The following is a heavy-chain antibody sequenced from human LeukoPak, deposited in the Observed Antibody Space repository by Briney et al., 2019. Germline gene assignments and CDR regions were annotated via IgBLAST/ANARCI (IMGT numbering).Heavy chain of an antibody. D-gene: IGHD3-22*01. J-gene: IGHJ4*02. CDR2: INPNSGGT. CDR1: GYTFASYD. V-gene: IGHV1-2*02. Sequence: SVKVSCKASGYTFASYDINWVRQATGQGLEWMGWINPNSGGTNYAQKFQGRVTMTRDTSISTAYMELSRLGSDDTAVYYCARSMRYYDSSGPLYNYWGQGTLVTVSS. CDR3: ARSMRYYDSSGPLYNY.